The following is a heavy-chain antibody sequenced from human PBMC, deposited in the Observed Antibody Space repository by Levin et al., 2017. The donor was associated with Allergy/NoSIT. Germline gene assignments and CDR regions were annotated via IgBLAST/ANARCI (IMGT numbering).Heavy chain of an antibody. CDR1: GFTFSSYE. CDR3: ARPKRVVATITNDDIYYYYDGMDG. V-gene: IGHV3-48*03. Sequence: GGSLRLSCAASGFTFSSYEMNWVRQAPGKGLEWVSYISSSGSTIYYADSVKGRFTISRDNAKNSLYLQMNSLRDEDTAVYYCARPKRVVATITNDDIYYYYDGMDGWGQGTTVTVSS. J-gene: IGHJ6*02. D-gene: IGHD5-12*01. CDR2: ISSSGSTI.